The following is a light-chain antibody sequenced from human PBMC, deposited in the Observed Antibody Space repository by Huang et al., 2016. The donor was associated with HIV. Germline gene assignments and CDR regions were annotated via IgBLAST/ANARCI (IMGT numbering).Light chain of an antibody. V-gene: IGKV3-15*01. CDR3: QQFNNWPPRFT. Sequence: EIVMTQSPATLSVSPGERATLSCRASQNIGDNLTWYQHKPGQAPRLLIYGASTRATGIPPRFRGRGSGTEFTLTISGLESEDFAVYYCQQFNNWPPRFTFGPGTTVDVK. CDR2: GAS. J-gene: IGKJ3*01. CDR1: QNIGDN.